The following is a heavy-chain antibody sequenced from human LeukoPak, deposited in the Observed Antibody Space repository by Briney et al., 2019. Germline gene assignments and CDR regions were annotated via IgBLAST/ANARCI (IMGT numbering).Heavy chain of an antibody. CDR1: GITLSNYG. CDR3: AKRGVVIRDILVGFHKEAYYFES. CDR2: ISDSGGNT. D-gene: IGHD3-9*01. J-gene: IGHJ4*02. V-gene: IGHV3-23*01. Sequence: GGSLRLSCAVSGITLSNYGMSWVRQAPGKGLEWVAGISDSGGNTKYADSVKGRFTISRDNPKNTLYLQMNSLRAEDTAVYFCAKRGVVIRDILVGFHKEAYYFESWGQGALVTVSS.